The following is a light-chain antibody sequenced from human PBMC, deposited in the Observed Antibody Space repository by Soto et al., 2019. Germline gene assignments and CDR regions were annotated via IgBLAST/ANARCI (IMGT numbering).Light chain of an antibody. CDR3: QQYGSSPMYT. V-gene: IGKV3-20*01. J-gene: IGKJ2*01. CDR1: QSVSSSY. Sequence: EIVLTQSPGTLSLSPGERATLSCRASQSVSSSYLAWYQQKPGRAPRLLIYGASSRATGIPDRFSGSGSGTDFTLTISRLEPEDFVVYYCQQYGSSPMYTFGQGTKLEIK. CDR2: GAS.